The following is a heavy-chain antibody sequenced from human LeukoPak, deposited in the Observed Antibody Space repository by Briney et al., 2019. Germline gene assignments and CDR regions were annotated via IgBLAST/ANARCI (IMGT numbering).Heavy chain of an antibody. D-gene: IGHD3-10*01. CDR2: ISWNSGSI. J-gene: IGHJ4*02. CDR1: GFTFDDYA. V-gene: IGHV3-9*01. Sequence: SLRLSCAASGFTFDDYAMHWVRQAPGKGLEWVSGISWNSGSIGYADSVKGRFTISRDNAKNSLYLQMNSLRAEDTALYYCAKARFGELLLLDYWGQGTLVTVSS. CDR3: AKARFGELLLLDY.